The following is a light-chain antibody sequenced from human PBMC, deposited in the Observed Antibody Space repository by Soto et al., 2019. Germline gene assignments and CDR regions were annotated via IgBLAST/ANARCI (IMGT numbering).Light chain of an antibody. V-gene: IGKV3D-15*01. CDR1: QTVGTN. J-gene: IGKJ4*01. Sequence: RVRTQSPATLSVSTGERAALSCRARQTVGTNLAWYQQKPGQSPRLLIYGASNRATDIPARFSGGGSGTEFTLIISSLQPEDFAVYYCQQYYHWPDVTFGGGTKV. CDR3: QQYYHWPDVT. CDR2: GAS.